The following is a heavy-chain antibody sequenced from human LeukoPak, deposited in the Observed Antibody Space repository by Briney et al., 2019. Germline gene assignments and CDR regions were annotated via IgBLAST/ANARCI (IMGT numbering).Heavy chain of an antibody. CDR1: GFTFSSYA. V-gene: IGHV3-30*04. D-gene: IGHD1-26*01. CDR2: ISYDGSNK. CDR3: ARDKSIVGAIGAYYYYYYMDV. Sequence: PGGSLRLSCAASGFTFSSYAMHWVRRAPGKGLEWVAVISYDGSNKYYADSVKGRFTISRDNSKNTLYLQMNSLRAEDTAVYYCARDKSIVGAIGAYYYYYYMDVWGKGTTVTVSS. J-gene: IGHJ6*03.